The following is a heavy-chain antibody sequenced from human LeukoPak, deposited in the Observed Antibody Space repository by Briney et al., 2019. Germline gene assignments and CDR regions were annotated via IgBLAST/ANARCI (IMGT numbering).Heavy chain of an antibody. CDR3: ATRGIYRQPDAFDI. J-gene: IGHJ3*02. Sequence: GASVKVSCKVSGYTLTELSMHWVRQAPGKGLEWMGGFDPEDGETIYAQKFQGRVTMTEDTSTDTAYMEMSSLRSEDTAVYYCATRGIYRQPDAFDIWGQGTMVTVSS. CDR2: FDPEDGET. D-gene: IGHD3-16*01. CDR1: GYTLTELS. V-gene: IGHV1-24*01.